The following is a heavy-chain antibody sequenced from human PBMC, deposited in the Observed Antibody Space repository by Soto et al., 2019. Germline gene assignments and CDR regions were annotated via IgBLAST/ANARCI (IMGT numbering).Heavy chain of an antibody. J-gene: IGHJ6*02. Sequence: GGSLRLSCAASGFTFSSYGMHWVRQAPGKGLEWVAVIWYDGSNKYYADSVKGRFTISRDNSKNTLYLQMNSLGAEDTAVYYCARDLFRDWDYYGSGSYRDYYYGMDVWGQGTTVTVSS. CDR3: ARDLFRDWDYYGSGSYRDYYYGMDV. V-gene: IGHV3-33*01. D-gene: IGHD3-10*01. CDR2: IWYDGSNK. CDR1: GFTFSSYG.